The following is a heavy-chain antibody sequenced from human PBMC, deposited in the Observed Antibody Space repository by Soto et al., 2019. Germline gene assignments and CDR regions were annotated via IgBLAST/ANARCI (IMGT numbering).Heavy chain of an antibody. D-gene: IGHD6-19*01. CDR2: IYYSGRT. CDR1: GGSVSSGRYY. J-gene: IGHJ4*02. V-gene: IGHV4-61*01. CDR3: ARSGAGSGWL. Sequence: QVQLQESGPGLVKPSETLSLTCTVSGGSVSSGRYYWSWSRQPPGKGLEWIGYIYYSGRTSYNSSLKSRVTISVDTSKNQFSMKLSSLTAADTSIYYCARSGAGSGWLGGQGTLVTVSA.